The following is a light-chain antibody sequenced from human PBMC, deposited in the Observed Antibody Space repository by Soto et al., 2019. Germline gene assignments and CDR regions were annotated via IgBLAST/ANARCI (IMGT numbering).Light chain of an antibody. CDR3: ASYTGSSTYL. J-gene: IGLJ3*02. CDR2: RVT. V-gene: IGLV2-14*03. Sequence: QSALTQPASMSGSPGQSITISCTGTSGDVGFYDFVSWYQQHPGKVPRLIIYRVTKRPSGVSHRFSGSKSGNTASLTISGLQVEDEAAYSCASYTGSSTYLFGGGTKVTVL. CDR1: SGDVGFYDF.